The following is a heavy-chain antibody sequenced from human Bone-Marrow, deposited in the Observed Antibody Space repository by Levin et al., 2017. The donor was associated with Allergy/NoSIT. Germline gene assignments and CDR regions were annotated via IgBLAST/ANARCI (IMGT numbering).Heavy chain of an antibody. Sequence: SVSGPTLVKPTQTLTLTCTLSGFSLSTSGMSVSWIRQPPGKALEWLARIDGDGDKYYRTSLRTRLTVSQDTSKNQVVLTMTDLDPVDTATYYCARMPLKVFSGSYLSTAFDIWGQGTMVTVSS. CDR3: ARMPLKVFSGSYLSTAFDI. CDR2: IDGDGDK. D-gene: IGHD3-10*01. V-gene: IGHV2-70*11. J-gene: IGHJ3*02. CDR1: GFSLSTSGMS.